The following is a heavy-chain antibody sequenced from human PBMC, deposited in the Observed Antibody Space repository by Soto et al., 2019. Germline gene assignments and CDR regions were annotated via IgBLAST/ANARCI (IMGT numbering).Heavy chain of an antibody. J-gene: IGHJ4*02. V-gene: IGHV1-69*01. CDR2: IIHIFGTA. CDR3: ARDGGRDAGGIDY. CDR1: GGTFSSYS. D-gene: IGHD1-26*01. Sequence: HVQLVQSGAEVKKPGSSVKVSCKASGGTFSSYSINWVRQAPGQGLEWMGEIIHIFGTANYAQKFQGRVTMTTGESRSTAYTELSSLRSEDAVVYYLARDGGRDAGGIDYWGQGILVTVSS.